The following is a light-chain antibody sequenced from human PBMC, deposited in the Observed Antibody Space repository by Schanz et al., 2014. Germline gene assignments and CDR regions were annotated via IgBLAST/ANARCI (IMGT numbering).Light chain of an antibody. J-gene: IGKJ4*01. V-gene: IGKV3D-15*01. CDR1: QSVSSSY. CDR2: GAS. Sequence: EIVMTQSPATLSVSPGERATLSCRASQSVSSSYLAWYQQKPGQAPRLLIYGASSRATGIPDRFSGSGSGTDFTLTISSLQSEDFAVYYCQQYDKWPLTFGGGTKVEIK. CDR3: QQYDKWPLT.